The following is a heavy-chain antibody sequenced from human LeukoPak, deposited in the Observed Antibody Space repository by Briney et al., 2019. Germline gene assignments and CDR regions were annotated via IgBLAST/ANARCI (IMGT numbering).Heavy chain of an antibody. J-gene: IGHJ4*02. D-gene: IGHD4-17*01. Sequence: GASVKVSCKASGGTFSSYAISWVRQAPGQGLEWMGGIIPIFGTANYAQKFQGRVTITADESTSTAYMELSSLRSEDTAVYYCARDGHYGDYVSFDYWGQGTLVTVSS. V-gene: IGHV1-69*13. CDR2: IIPIFGTA. CDR3: ARDGHYGDYVSFDY. CDR1: GGTFSSYA.